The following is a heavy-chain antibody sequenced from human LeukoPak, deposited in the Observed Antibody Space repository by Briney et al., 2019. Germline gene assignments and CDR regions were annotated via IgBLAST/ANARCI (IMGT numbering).Heavy chain of an antibody. J-gene: IGHJ4*02. CDR3: ARETEDDSIFGVVFGPLDY. CDR1: GGTFGTYT. D-gene: IGHD3-3*01. Sequence: AASVKVSCKASGGTFGTYTISWVRQAPGQGLEWMGRILPIIHIPDYAQKFQDRVTITADTSTNTAYMELGSLRSEDTAVYYCARETEDDSIFGVVFGPLDYWGQGTLVTVSS. CDR2: ILPIIHIP. V-gene: IGHV1-69*04.